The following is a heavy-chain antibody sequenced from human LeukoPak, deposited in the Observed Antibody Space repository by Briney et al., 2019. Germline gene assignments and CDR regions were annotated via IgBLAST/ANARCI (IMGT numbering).Heavy chain of an antibody. J-gene: IGHJ4*02. CDR3: ARGPPNWGYDY. D-gene: IGHD7-27*01. Sequence: ASVKFSCKTSGYTFTNYDINWVRQAAGQGLEWMGWMNPKSGNTGSAQRFQGRVTMTRNTSISTAYMELSSLRSDDTAVYYCARGPPNWGYDYWGPGTLVTVSS. V-gene: IGHV1-8*01. CDR2: MNPKSGNT. CDR1: GYTFTNYD.